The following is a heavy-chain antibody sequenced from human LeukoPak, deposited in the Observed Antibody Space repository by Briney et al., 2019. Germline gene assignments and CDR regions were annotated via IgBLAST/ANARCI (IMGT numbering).Heavy chain of an antibody. CDR2: INPNSGGT. Sequence: ASVKVSCKASGYTFTGYYMHWVRQAPGHGLEWMGWINPNSGGTNYAQKFQGRVTMTRDTSISTAYMELSRLRSDDTAVYYCARLEGIAAAGTDWFDPWGQGTLLTVSS. D-gene: IGHD6-13*01. J-gene: IGHJ5*02. CDR1: GYTFTGYY. V-gene: IGHV1-2*02. CDR3: ARLEGIAAAGTDWFDP.